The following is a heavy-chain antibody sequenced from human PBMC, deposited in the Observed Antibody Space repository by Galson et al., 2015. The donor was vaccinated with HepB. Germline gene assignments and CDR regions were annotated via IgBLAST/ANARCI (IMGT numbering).Heavy chain of an antibody. Sequence: SVKVSCKASGYTFTSYYMNWVRQVPGQGLEWVGIINPGGGSTTYAQKLQGRVTMTKDTSTSTVYMELSSLTSEDTGVYYCARALLYGGLDYWGQGTLVTVSP. D-gene: IGHD4-23*01. CDR2: INPGGGST. CDR3: ARALLYGGLDY. V-gene: IGHV1-46*04. CDR1: GYTFTSYY. J-gene: IGHJ4*02.